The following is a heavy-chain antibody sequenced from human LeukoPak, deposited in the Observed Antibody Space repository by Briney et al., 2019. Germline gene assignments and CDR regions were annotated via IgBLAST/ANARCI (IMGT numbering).Heavy chain of an antibody. CDR1: GFTFSSYG. J-gene: IGHJ6*02. CDR3: ARDTDLMVCAVGDGMDV. Sequence: GRSLRLSCAASGFTFSSYGMHWVRQAPGKGLEWVAVIWYDGSNKYYADSVKGRFTISRDNSKNTLYLQMNSLRAEDTAVYYCARDTDLMVCAVGDGMDVWGQGTTVTVSS. V-gene: IGHV3-33*01. CDR2: IWYDGSNK. D-gene: IGHD2-8*01.